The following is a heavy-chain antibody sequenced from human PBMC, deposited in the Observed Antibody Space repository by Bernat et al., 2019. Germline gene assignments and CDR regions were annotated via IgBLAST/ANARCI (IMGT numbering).Heavy chain of an antibody. CDR3: ARDLGSSYGTGGGFDY. D-gene: IGHD3-10*01. CDR2: IWYDGSNK. CDR1: GFTFSSYG. J-gene: IGHJ4*02. V-gene: IGHV3-33*01. Sequence: QVQLVESGGGVVQPGRSLRLSCAASGFTFSSYGMHWVRQAPGKGLEWVAVIWYDGSNKYYADSVKGRFTISRDNSKNTLYLQMNSLRAEDTAVYYGARDLGSSYGTGGGFDYWGQGTLVTVSS.